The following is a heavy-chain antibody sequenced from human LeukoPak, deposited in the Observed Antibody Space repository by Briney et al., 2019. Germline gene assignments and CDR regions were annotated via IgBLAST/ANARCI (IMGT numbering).Heavy chain of an antibody. D-gene: IGHD1-7*01. CDR1: GFTFSSSW. J-gene: IGHJ2*01. CDR3: ARAGNYYFDL. CDR2: MNADGRTI. Sequence: GGSLRLSCAASGFTFSSSWMHWVRQGPGKGLVWVARMNADGRTINYADSVKGRFTISRDDAKNTLYLQMNSLRTEDAAVYYCARAGNYYFDLWGRGTQVTVSS. V-gene: IGHV3-74*01.